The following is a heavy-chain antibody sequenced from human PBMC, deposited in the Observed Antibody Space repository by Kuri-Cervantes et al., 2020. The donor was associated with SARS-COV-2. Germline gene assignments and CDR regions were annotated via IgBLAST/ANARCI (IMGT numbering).Heavy chain of an antibody. CDR1: GYTFTGYY. CDR3: ARETYLYSSCWFSNFDY. Sequence: ASVKVSCKASGYTFTGYYMLWVLQAPGQGLEWMGWINPNSGGTNYAQKFQGRVTMTRDTSISTAYMELSRLRSDDTAVYYCARETYLYSSCWFSNFDYRGQGTLVTVSS. J-gene: IGHJ4*02. CDR2: INPNSGGT. V-gene: IGHV1-2*02. D-gene: IGHD6-19*01.